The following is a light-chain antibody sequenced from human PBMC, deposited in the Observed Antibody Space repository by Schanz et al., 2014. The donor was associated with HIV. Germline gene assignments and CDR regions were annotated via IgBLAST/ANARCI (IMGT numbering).Light chain of an antibody. CDR1: SPNNGNNY. CDR3: GTWDSSLSAAV. J-gene: IGLJ2*01. V-gene: IGLV1-51*01. CDR2: DSN. Sequence: QSVVTQPPSLSAAPGQRVTISCSGSSPNNGNNYVSWYPQFPGSAPQLLIYDSNRRPSGIPDRFSGSKSGSSATLGITGLQTGDEAVYYCGTWDSSLSAAVFGGGTKLTVL.